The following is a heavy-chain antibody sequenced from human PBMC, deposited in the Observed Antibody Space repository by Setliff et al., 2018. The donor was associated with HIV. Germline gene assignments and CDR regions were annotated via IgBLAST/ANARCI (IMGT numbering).Heavy chain of an antibody. V-gene: IGHV4-39*07. D-gene: IGHD1-1*01. CDR1: GGYYSISSSTFY. Sequence: SETMSLTCIVSGGYYSISSSTFYWVWIRQPPGKGLEWIGGISSSGSTYYNPCLKSRVTISVDTSKNQFSLKLTSVTAADTAVYYCASGNNLQRFDYWGQGTLVTVSS. CDR3: ASGNNLQRFDY. J-gene: IGHJ4*02. CDR2: ISSSGST.